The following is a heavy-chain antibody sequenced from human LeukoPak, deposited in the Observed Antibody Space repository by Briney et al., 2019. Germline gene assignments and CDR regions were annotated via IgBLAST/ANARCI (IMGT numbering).Heavy chain of an antibody. J-gene: IGHJ4*02. Sequence: PGGSPRLSCSASGFIISDYAMHWVRQAPGKGLEYVSGISANGGSTYHADSVKGRFTISRDTSKNTLYLQMSSLRAEDTAMYYCVKDLYKGDSASWYFFHYWGQGTLVTVSS. CDR1: GFIISDYA. D-gene: IGHD6-13*01. CDR2: ISANGGST. CDR3: VKDLYKGDSASWYFFHY. V-gene: IGHV3-64D*06.